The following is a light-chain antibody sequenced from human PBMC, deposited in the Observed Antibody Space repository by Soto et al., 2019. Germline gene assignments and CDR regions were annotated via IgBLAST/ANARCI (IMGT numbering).Light chain of an antibody. CDR3: QQVKTYPRT. J-gene: IGKJ4*01. V-gene: IGKV1-39*01. Sequence: DIQMTQSPSSLSAYVGDRVTITCRASQIISSSLNSYQQKPGKAPKLLIYAASSLQSGVPSRFSGRKSGTQFTLTSDSLQPEDFATYYCQQVKTYPRTFGGGTKVDI. CDR2: AAS. CDR1: QIISSS.